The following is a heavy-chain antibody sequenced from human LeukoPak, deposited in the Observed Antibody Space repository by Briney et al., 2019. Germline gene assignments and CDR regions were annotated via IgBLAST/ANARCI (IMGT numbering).Heavy chain of an antibody. D-gene: IGHD6-13*01. V-gene: IGHV3-73*01. J-gene: IGHJ4*02. CDR3: RAAADLNDY. CDR2: IRSKADSYTT. Sequence: GGSLRLSCAASGFSFSGSAMHWVRQASGKGLEWLGRIRSKADSYTTAYAASVKGRFIVSRDDSKNTAYLQMNSLKTEDTAVYYCRAAADLNDYWGQGTLVTVSS. CDR1: GFSFSGSA.